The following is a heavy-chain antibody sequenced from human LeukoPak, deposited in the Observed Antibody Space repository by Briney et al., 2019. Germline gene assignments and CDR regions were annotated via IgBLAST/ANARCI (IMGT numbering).Heavy chain of an antibody. CDR1: VASISRGGYY. J-gene: IGHJ4*02. Sequence: SRTLCLSRALSVASISRGGYYWSWSRQHPGEGLECSGYIYYSGSTSYNPCLKSLVTISLYTPKNQFSLKLNSVTAADTAVYYCARMSSSPRFDYWGQGTLVTVSS. D-gene: IGHD6-6*01. CDR3: ARMSSSPRFDY. CDR2: IYYSGST. V-gene: IGHV4-31*01.